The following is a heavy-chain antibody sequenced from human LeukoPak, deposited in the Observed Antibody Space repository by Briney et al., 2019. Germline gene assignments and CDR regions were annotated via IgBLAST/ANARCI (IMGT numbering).Heavy chain of an antibody. CDR1: GGTFSSYA. CDR3: ARIGRYCTNGVCYTGLDY. CDR2: IIAIFGTA. V-gene: IGHV1-69*05. J-gene: IGHJ4*02. Sequence: SVKVSCKASGGTFSSYAISWVRQAPGQGLEWMGGIIAIFGTANYAQKFQGRVTITTDESTSTAYMELSSLRSVDTAVYYCARIGRYCTNGVCYTGLDYWGQGTLVTVSS. D-gene: IGHD2-8*01.